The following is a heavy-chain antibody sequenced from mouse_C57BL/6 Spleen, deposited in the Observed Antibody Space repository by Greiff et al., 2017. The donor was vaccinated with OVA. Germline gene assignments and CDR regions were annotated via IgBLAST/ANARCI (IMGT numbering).Heavy chain of an antibody. J-gene: IGHJ3*01. Sequence: EVNVVESGGDLVKPGGSLKLSCAASGFTFSSYGMSWVRQTPDKRLEWVATISSGGSYTYYPDSVKGRFTISRDNAKNTLYLQMSSLKSEDTAMYYCARGGSGPWFAYWGQGTLVTVSA. D-gene: IGHD1-1*01. CDR1: GFTFSSYG. V-gene: IGHV5-6*01. CDR3: ARGGSGPWFAY. CDR2: ISSGGSYT.